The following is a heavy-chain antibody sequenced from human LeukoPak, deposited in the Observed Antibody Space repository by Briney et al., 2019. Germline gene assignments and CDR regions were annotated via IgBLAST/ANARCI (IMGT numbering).Heavy chain of an antibody. V-gene: IGHV4-4*07. CDR2: IYSSGST. Sequence: PSETLSLTCTVSGGSITSYYWSWIRQPAEKGLEWIGRIYSSGSTNYNPSLQSRVTMSVDTSKNQFSLKLSSVTAADTAVYYCARGGYYSEWGQGTLVTVSS. CDR1: GGSITSYY. J-gene: IGHJ4*02. D-gene: IGHD3-22*01. CDR3: ARGGYYSE.